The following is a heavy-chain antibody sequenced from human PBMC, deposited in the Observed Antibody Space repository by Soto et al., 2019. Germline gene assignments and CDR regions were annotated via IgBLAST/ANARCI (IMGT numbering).Heavy chain of an antibody. CDR2: INSDGSST. V-gene: IGHV3-74*01. Sequence: GGALRLSCAVSGFTFTNYWMHWVRQTPGKGLVWVSRINSDGSSTRYADSVKGRFTMSRDTAKNVMYLQMNSLRAEDTAVYYCAKDQSQGYCSGGSCYPTSRYSYYGMDVWGQGTTVTVSS. CDR1: GFTFTNYW. J-gene: IGHJ6*02. D-gene: IGHD2-15*01. CDR3: AKDQSQGYCSGGSCYPTSRYSYYGMDV.